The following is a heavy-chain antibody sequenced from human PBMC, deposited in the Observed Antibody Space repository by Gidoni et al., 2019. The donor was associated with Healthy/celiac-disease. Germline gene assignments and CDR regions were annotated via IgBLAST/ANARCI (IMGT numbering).Heavy chain of an antibody. D-gene: IGHD3-22*01. V-gene: IGHV1-2*02. CDR3: ARENYYDSSGYYYGWFDP. Sequence: QVQLVQSGAEVKKPGASVKVSCKASGYPFTGYSMHWVRQAPGQGLEWMGWINPNSGGTNYAQKFQGRVTMTRDTSISTAYMELSRLRSDDTAVYYCARENYYDSSGYYYGWFDPWGQGTLVTVSS. CDR2: INPNSGGT. CDR1: GYPFTGYS. J-gene: IGHJ5*02.